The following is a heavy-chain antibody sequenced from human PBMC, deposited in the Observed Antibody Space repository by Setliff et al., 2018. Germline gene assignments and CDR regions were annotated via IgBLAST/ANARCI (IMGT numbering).Heavy chain of an antibody. V-gene: IGHV3-30*02. CDR1: ALTFSNYG. J-gene: IGHJ4*02. CDR2: IRNDGTEK. Sequence: PGGSLRLSCAASALTFSNYGIHWVRQAPGKGLEWVAFIRNDGTEKFHADPVKGRFTVSRDNSKNTVFLQMNSLTTDDTAVYYCAKVDQFDLEGLDYWGQGALVTAPQ. D-gene: IGHD3-9*01. CDR3: AKVDQFDLEGLDY.